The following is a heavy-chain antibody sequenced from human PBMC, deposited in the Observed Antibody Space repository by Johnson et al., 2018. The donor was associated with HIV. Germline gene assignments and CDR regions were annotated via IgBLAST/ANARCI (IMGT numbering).Heavy chain of an antibody. CDR3: AREYYDSSGYYYGGVSAFDI. Sequence: QVQLVESGGGVVQPGRSLRLSCAASGFTFSDYAMHWVRQAPGKGLEWVAVISYDGSNKYYADSVKGRLTISSDNSKNTRYLQMNSLRAEDTAVYYCAREYYDSSGYYYGGVSAFDIWGQGTMVTVSS. CDR2: ISYDGSNK. D-gene: IGHD3-22*01. J-gene: IGHJ3*02. CDR1: GFTFSDYA. V-gene: IGHV3-30*04.